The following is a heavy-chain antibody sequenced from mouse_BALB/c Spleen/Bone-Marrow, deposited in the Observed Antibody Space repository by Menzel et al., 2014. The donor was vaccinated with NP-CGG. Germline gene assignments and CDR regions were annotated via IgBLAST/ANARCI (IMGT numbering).Heavy chain of an antibody. Sequence: EVKLEESGPELVKPGASVKISCKASGYSFTDYFMNWVKQSHGKSLEWIGRINPYNGVTFYNQNFKGKATLTVDKSSSTAHMELLGLTSEDSAVYYCGRWANWGQGTTLTVSS. CDR2: INPYNGVT. J-gene: IGHJ2*01. CDR3: GRWAN. V-gene: IGHV1-37*01. CDR1: GYSFTDYF.